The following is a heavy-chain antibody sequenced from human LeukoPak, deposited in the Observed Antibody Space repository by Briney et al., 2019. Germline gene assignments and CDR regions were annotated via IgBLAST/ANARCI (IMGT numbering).Heavy chain of an antibody. D-gene: IGHD4-17*01. J-gene: IGHJ4*02. Sequence: GGSLRLSCAASGFTFSSYAMSWVRQAPGKGLEWVSAISGSGGGTYYADSVKGRSTISRDNSKNTLFLQMTSLRAEDTAVYYCAKAPFTVTFYFDYWGQGTLVTVSS. V-gene: IGHV3-23*01. CDR3: AKAPFTVTFYFDY. CDR1: GFTFSSYA. CDR2: ISGSGGGT.